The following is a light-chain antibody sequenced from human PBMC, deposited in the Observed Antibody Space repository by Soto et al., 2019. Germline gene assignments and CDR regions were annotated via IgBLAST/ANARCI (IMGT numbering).Light chain of an antibody. CDR3: SSYTTVNTLVS. Sequence: QSALTQPDSVSGSPGQSITISCTGTSSDIGNYNYVSWYQQHPGKAPKLIIYEVNNRPSGVSNRFSGSKSDNTASLTISGLQAEDEADYYCSSYTTVNTLVSFGTGTKLTVL. CDR1: SSDIGNYNY. J-gene: IGLJ1*01. V-gene: IGLV2-14*01. CDR2: EVN.